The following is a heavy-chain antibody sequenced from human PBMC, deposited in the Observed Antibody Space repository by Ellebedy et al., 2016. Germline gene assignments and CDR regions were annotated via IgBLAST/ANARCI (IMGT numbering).Heavy chain of an antibody. CDR3: ATRPGYYFGS. V-gene: IGHV3-7*03. CDR2: IKEDGSYK. CDR1: GFTFSYYW. Sequence: GESLKISCAGSGFTFSYYWMSWVRQAQGKGLEWVASIKEDGSYKYYVDSVKGQFTISRDNSKNTLYLQMNSLRAEDTAVYYCATRPGYYFGSWGQGTLVTVSS. D-gene: IGHD6-6*01. J-gene: IGHJ4*02.